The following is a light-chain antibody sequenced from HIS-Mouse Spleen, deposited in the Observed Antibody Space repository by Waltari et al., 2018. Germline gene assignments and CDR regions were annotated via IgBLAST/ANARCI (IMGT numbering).Light chain of an antibody. Sequence: QSALTQPASVSGSPGQSITISCTGTSSDVGSYTLLPWYQQHPGKAPKLMIYEGSKRPSGVSNRFSGSKSGNTASLTISGLQAEDEADYYCCSYAGSSTWVFGGGTKLTVL. J-gene: IGLJ3*02. CDR1: SSDVGSYTL. CDR3: CSYAGSSTWV. CDR2: EGS. V-gene: IGLV2-23*01.